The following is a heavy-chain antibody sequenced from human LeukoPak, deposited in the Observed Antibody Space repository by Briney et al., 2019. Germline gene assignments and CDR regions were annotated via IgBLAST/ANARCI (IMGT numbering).Heavy chain of an antibody. CDR1: GGSISSGGYY. CDR2: IYYSGST. V-gene: IGHV4-31*03. CDR3: ARAGQLVPPDFDY. J-gene: IGHJ4*02. D-gene: IGHD6-6*01. Sequence: SETLSLTCTVSGGSISSGGYYWSWIRQHPGKGLEWIGYIYYSGSTYYNPSLKSRVTISVDTSKNQFSLKLSSVTAADTAVYYCARAGQLVPPDFDYWGQGTLVTVSS.